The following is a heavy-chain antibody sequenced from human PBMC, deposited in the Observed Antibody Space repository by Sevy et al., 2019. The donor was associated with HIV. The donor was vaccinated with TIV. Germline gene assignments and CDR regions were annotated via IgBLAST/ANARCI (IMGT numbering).Heavy chain of an antibody. CDR2: IRYDGSNK. D-gene: IGHD1-26*01. V-gene: IGHV3-30*02. J-gene: IGHJ5*02. Sequence: GGSLRLSCAASGFTFSSYGMHWVRQAPGKGLEWVAFIRYDGSNKYYADSVKGRFTISRDNSKNTLYLQMNSLRAEDTAVYYCAKDLWELLPFDPWGQGTLVTVSS. CDR3: AKDLWELLPFDP. CDR1: GFTFSSYG.